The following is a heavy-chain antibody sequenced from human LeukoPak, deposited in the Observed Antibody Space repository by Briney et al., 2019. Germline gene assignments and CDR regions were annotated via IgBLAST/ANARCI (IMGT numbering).Heavy chain of an antibody. J-gene: IGHJ4*02. D-gene: IGHD6-13*01. Sequence: GGSLRLSCAASGFTFSSYAMSWVRQAPGKGLEWVANIKQDGSETYYVDSVKGRFTISRDNAKNSLYLQINSLRVEDTAVYYCARIVPGLGSRWDYFEYWGQGTLVTVSS. V-gene: IGHV3-7*01. CDR3: ARIVPGLGSRWDYFEY. CDR2: IKQDGSET. CDR1: GFTFSSYA.